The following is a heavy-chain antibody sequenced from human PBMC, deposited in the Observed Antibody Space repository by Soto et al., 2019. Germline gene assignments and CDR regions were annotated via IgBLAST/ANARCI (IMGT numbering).Heavy chain of an antibody. Sequence: EVQLVESGGGLVQPGRSLRLSCVASGFTADDYALHWVRQAPGKGLEWVSGISSNSDTIHYADSVKGRFTISRDNAKKSLFMQMNRLRPEDTAVYYCAKEMKWGGMTTIHYFDSWGQGTLVTVSS. CDR2: ISSNSDTI. J-gene: IGHJ4*02. CDR3: AKEMKWGGMTTIHYFDS. D-gene: IGHD4-17*01. CDR1: GFTADDYA. V-gene: IGHV3-9*02.